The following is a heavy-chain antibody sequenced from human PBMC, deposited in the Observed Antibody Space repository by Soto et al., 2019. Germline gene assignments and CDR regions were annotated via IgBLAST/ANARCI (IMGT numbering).Heavy chain of an antibody. V-gene: IGHV1-3*01. Sequence: ASVKVSCKASGYTFTSYAMHWVRQAPGQRLEWMGWINAGNGNTKYSQKFQGRVTITRDTSTSTAYMELRSLRSDDTAVYYCASGWNPYYFDYWGQGTLVTVSS. CDR3: ASGWNPYYFDY. CDR2: INAGNGNT. CDR1: GYTFTSYA. D-gene: IGHD6-19*01. J-gene: IGHJ4*02.